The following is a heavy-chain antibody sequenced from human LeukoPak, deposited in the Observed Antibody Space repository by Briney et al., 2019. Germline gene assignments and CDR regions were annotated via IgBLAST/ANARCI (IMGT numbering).Heavy chain of an antibody. CDR3: ARGGVTAITHYYYYYYMDV. V-gene: IGHV1-69*05. J-gene: IGHJ6*03. CDR2: IIPIFGTA. D-gene: IGHD2-21*02. CDR1: GGTFSSYA. Sequence: GASVKVSCKAFGGTFSSYAISWVRQAPGQGLEWMGGIIPIFGTANYAQKFQGRVTITTDESTSTAYMELSSLRSEDTAVYYCARGGVTAITHYYYYYYMDVWGKGTTVTVSS.